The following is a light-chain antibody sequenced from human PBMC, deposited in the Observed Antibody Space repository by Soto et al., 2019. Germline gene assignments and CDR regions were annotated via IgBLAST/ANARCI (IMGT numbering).Light chain of an antibody. J-gene: IGKJ1*01. CDR2: KVS. V-gene: IGKV2-30*01. Sequence: DVVMTQSPLSLPVTLGQPASISCRSNQSLVYSDGNAYLNWFQQRPGQSPRRLIYKVSNRDSRVPDRFSGSGSGTDFTLTITSLQPEDFATYYCLQLRSYPWTFGPGTKVDIK. CDR1: QSLVYSDGNAY. CDR3: LQLRSYPWT.